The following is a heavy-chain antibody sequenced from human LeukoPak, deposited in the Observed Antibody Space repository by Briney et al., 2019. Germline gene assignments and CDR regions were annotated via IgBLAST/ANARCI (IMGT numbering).Heavy chain of an antibody. V-gene: IGHV4-39*02. CDR1: GGSTSSSSSY. CDR3: AREEGVAGTGAYFFDY. CDR2: IYYSGRT. Sequence: SGTLSLTCTVSGGSTSSSSSYSGWIRHPPGNWLGWIGSIYYSGRTYYNPSLKSRVTISVDTSKNQFSLKLSSVTVADTAAYYCAREEGVAGTGAYFFDYWGQGTLVTVSS. J-gene: IGHJ4*02. D-gene: IGHD6-19*01.